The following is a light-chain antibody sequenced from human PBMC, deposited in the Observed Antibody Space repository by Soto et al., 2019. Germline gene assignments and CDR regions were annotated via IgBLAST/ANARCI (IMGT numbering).Light chain of an antibody. J-gene: IGLJ1*01. CDR1: SSNIGSNK. V-gene: IGLV1-44*01. CDR3: ATWDDSLSGLYV. CDR2: RNN. Sequence: QSVLTQPPSASGTPGQRVTISCSGRSSNIGSNKVNWYQQLPGTAPKLLMYRNNQRPSGVPDRFSGSKSGTSASLAISGLQSEDEAEYFCATWDDSLSGLYVFGTGPKVTVL.